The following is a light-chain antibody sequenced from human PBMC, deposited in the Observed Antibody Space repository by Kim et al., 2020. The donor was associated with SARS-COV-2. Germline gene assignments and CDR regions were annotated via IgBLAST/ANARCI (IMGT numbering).Light chain of an antibody. CDR1: SLRTYY. CDR2: DKD. V-gene: IGLV3-19*01. Sequence: LGQTVRITCQGHSLRTYYASWYQQKPGQAPLLVIYDKDSRPSGIPDRFSGSSSGNTASLIITGAQAEDEADYYCNSRDSSGNLNWVFGGGTKLTVL. J-gene: IGLJ3*02. CDR3: NSRDSSGNLNWV.